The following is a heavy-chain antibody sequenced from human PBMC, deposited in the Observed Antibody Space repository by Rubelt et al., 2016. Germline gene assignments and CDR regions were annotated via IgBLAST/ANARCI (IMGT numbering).Heavy chain of an antibody. CDR2: INQDGSEK. CDR3: TRSLDY. Sequence: ASGFTFSSYSMDWVRQAPGRGLEWVANINQDGSEKFYVDSVKGRFTISRDNAKNSLYLEMNTLRAEETALYYCTRSLDYWGQGTLVTVAS. CDR1: GFTFSSYS. V-gene: IGHV3-7*05. J-gene: IGHJ4*02.